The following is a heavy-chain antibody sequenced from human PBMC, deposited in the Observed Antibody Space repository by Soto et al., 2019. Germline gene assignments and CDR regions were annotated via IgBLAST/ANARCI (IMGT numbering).Heavy chain of an antibody. V-gene: IGHV4-30-2*01. Sequence: QLQLQESGSGLVKPSQTLSLTCAVSGGSISSGDYSWSWIRQPPGKGLEGIGYIYDSGSTYYNPSLKSRVTISVDRSKNQFSLKLSSVTAADTAVYYCARGNWKYGEVYYYCGMDVWGQGTTVTVSS. CDR1: GGSISSGDYS. CDR2: IYDSGST. J-gene: IGHJ6*02. D-gene: IGHD1-7*01. CDR3: ARGNWKYGEVYYYCGMDV.